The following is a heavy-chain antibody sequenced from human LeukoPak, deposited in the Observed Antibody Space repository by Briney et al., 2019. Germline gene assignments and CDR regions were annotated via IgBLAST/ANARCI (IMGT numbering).Heavy chain of an antibody. D-gene: IGHD3-22*01. V-gene: IGHV3-23*01. J-gene: IGHJ4*02. CDR1: GFTFSSYA. Sequence: GGSLRLSCAASGFTFSSYAMSWVRQAPGKGLEWVSAISGSGGSTYYADSVKGRFTISRDNSKNTLYLQMNSLRAEDTAVYYCAKVPERYYYDSSDYYQYYFDYWGQGTLVTVSS. CDR2: ISGSGGST. CDR3: AKVPERYYYDSSDYYQYYFDY.